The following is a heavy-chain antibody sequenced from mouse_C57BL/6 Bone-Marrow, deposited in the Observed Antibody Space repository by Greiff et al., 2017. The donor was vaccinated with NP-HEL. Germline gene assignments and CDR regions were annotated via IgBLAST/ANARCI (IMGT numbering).Heavy chain of an antibody. J-gene: IGHJ2*01. CDR2: IHPNSGST. D-gene: IGHD1-1*01. V-gene: IGHV1-64*01. CDR1: GYTFTSYW. Sequence: QVQLQQPGAELVKPGASVKLSCKASGYTFTSYWMHWVKQRPGQGLEWIGMIHPNSGSTNYNEKFKSKATLTVDRSSSTAYMQLSSLTSEDSAVYYCARPVAYYFDYWGQGTTLTVSS. CDR3: ARPVAYYFDY.